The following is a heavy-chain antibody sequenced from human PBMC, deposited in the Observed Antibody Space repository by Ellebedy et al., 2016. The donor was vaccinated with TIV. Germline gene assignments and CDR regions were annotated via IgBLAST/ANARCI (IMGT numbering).Heavy chain of an antibody. CDR2: VYYSGTT. D-gene: IGHD1-26*01. V-gene: IGHV4-39*01. Sequence: MPSETLSLTCTVSGAPISRSNYYWGWIRQSPGKGLEWIGTVYYSGTTYYTPSLRSRSTISIDTSKNQFSLKLRSVTAADTAVYYCTRQEGFFSRHLVGATPFDIWGQGTMVTVSS. J-gene: IGHJ3*02. CDR3: TRQEGFFSRHLVGATPFDI. CDR1: GAPISRSNYY.